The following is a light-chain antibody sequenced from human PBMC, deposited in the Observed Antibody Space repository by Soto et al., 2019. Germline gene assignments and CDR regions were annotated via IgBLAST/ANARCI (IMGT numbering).Light chain of an antibody. Sequence: DIVLTQSPGALSVSPGEAATLSFSASQSVVGTFLAWYQQKGGQAPRLLIHGASNRTTGIPDRFSGSGSGTDFTLTISRLEPEDFAVYYCQQYGGSPGTFGQGTKVDIK. CDR3: QQYGGSPGT. V-gene: IGKV3-20*01. J-gene: IGKJ1*01. CDR1: QSVVGTF. CDR2: GAS.